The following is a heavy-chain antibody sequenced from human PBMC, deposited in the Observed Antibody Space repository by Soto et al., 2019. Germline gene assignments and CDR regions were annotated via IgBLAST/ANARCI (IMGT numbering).Heavy chain of an antibody. D-gene: IGHD2-15*01. CDR2: ISTYNSDT. V-gene: IGHV1-18*01. CDR3: AREYCSGGSCYGGEY. Sequence: GASVKVSCKASGYTLTSYGISWVRQAPGQGLEWMGWISTYNSDTKYAHKFQDRVTMTTDTSTSTAYMELRSLRSDDTAVYYCAREYCSGGSCYGGEYWGQGTLVTVSS. J-gene: IGHJ4*02. CDR1: GYTLTSYG.